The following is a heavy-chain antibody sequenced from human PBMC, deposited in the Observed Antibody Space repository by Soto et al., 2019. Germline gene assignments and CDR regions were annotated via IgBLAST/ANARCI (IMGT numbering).Heavy chain of an antibody. D-gene: IGHD2-2*01. V-gene: IGHV4-30-4*01. CDR2: IYYSGST. Sequence: QVQLQESGPGLVKPSQTLSLTCTVSGGSISSGDYYWSWIRQPPGKGLEWIGYIYYSGSTYYNPSLKSRVTISVDTSKNQFSLKLSSVTAADTAVYYCARVRCSSTSCYPNWFDPWGQGTLVTVSS. CDR3: ARVRCSSTSCYPNWFDP. CDR1: GGSISSGDYY. J-gene: IGHJ5*02.